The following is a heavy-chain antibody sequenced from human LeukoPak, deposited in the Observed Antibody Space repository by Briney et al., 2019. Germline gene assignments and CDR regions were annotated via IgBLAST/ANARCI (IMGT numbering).Heavy chain of an antibody. CDR1: GFIFSQYS. J-gene: IGHJ5*02. CDR3: ARDAGNSGYGCDL. CDR2: IRSSSET. Sequence: GGSLRLSCAASGFIFSQYSMNWVRQAPGKGLEWASHIRSSSETFYADSVKGRFTISRDNARNSLYLQMNNLRGEDTAIYYCARDAGNSGYGCDLWGQGTLVTVSS. V-gene: IGHV3-48*01. D-gene: IGHD5-12*01.